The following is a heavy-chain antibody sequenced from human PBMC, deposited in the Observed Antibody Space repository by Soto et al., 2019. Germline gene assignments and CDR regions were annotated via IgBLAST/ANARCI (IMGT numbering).Heavy chain of an antibody. J-gene: IGHJ6*02. CDR1: GYTLTELS. Sequence: ASVKVSCKVSGYTLTELSMHWVRQAPGKGLEWMGGFDPEDGETIYAQKFQGRVTMTEDTSTDTAYMELSSLRSEDTAVYYCARGKKVQLWSSPRNYYYYGMDVWGQGTTVTVSS. CDR2: FDPEDGET. V-gene: IGHV1-24*01. CDR3: ARGKKVQLWSSPRNYYYYGMDV. D-gene: IGHD5-18*01.